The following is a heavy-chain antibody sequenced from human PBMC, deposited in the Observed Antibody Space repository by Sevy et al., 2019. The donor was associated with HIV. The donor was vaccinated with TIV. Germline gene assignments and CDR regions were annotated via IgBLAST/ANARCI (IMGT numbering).Heavy chain of an antibody. V-gene: IGHV3-23*01. CDR2: ISGRGGST. CDR3: AKVGYCSSTSCYSIYYGMDV. J-gene: IGHJ6*02. Sequence: GGSLRLSCAASGFTFSSYAMNWFRQAPGKGLEWVSGISGRGGSTYYADSVKGRFTISRDNSKNTLYLQMNSLRVEDTAVYYCAKVGYCSSTSCYSIYYGMDVWGQGTTVTVSS. CDR1: GFTFSSYA. D-gene: IGHD2-2*02.